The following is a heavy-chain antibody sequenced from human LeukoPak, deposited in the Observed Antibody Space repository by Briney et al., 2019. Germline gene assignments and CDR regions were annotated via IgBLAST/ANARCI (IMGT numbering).Heavy chain of an antibody. CDR2: IWSDGNNR. CDR3: AKDPGASVSGFHMDV. V-gene: IGHV3-30*02. CDR1: GFTFRNYG. Sequence: GGSLRLSCAASGFTFRNYGMHWVRQATGKGLERVSFIWSDGNNRFYADSVKGRFTISRDNAKNMLYLQMDTLRAEDTALYYCAKDPGASVSGFHMDVWGQGTTVIVSS. D-gene: IGHD2-8*02. J-gene: IGHJ6*02.